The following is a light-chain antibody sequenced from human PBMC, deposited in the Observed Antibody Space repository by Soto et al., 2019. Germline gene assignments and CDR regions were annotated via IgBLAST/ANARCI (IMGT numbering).Light chain of an antibody. V-gene: IGLV2-14*01. J-gene: IGLJ1*01. CDR1: NSDLGAYDY. CDR3: SSYTASSARV. Sequence: QSVLTQPASVSGSPGQSITISCTGTNSDLGAYDYVSWYQQHPGKAPRLLIYEVFNRPSGVSDRFSGSKSANTASLTISGLQAYHGGYYYCSSYTASSARVFGPGTKLTVL. CDR2: EVF.